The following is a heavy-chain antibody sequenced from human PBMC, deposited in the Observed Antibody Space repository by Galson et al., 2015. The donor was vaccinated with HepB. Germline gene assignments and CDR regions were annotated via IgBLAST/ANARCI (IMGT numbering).Heavy chain of an antibody. V-gene: IGHV3-23*01. J-gene: IGHJ4*02. CDR3: AKGLGAFYDFWSGYPLTFDY. CDR2: ISGSGGST. D-gene: IGHD3-3*01. Sequence: SLRLSCAASGFTFSSYAMSWVRQAPGKGLEWVSAISGSGGSTYYADSVKGRFTISRDNSKNTLYLQMNSLRAEDTAVYYCAKGLGAFYDFWSGYPLTFDYWGQGTLVTVSS. CDR1: GFTFSSYA.